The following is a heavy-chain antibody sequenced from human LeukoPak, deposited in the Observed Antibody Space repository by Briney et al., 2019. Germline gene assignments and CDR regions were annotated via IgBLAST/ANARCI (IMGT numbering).Heavy chain of an antibody. D-gene: IGHD3-9*01. CDR2: IRGDGSLI. CDR1: GFTFSSSW. Sequence: GGSLRLSCEASGFTFSSSWMNWVRQAPGKGLEWVANIRGDGSLIYYMDSVKGRFTISRDDAKNPMYLQMNSLRAEDTAVYYCTRAPRADDIFFESWGQGTLVTVSS. J-gene: IGHJ4*02. V-gene: IGHV3-7*01. CDR3: TRAPRADDIFFES.